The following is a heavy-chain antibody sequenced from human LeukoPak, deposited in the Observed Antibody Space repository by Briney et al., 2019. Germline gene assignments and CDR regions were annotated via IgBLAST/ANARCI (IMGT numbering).Heavy chain of an antibody. CDR2: ISYDGSNK. Sequence: QSGGPLRLSCAASGFTFSSYAMHWVRQAPGKGLEWVAVISYDGSNKYYADSVKGRFTISRDNSKNTLYLQMNSLRAEDTAVYYCAPSLSGYYFYWGQGTLVTVSS. V-gene: IGHV3-30*04. D-gene: IGHD3-22*01. CDR3: APSLSGYYFY. CDR1: GFTFSSYA. J-gene: IGHJ4*02.